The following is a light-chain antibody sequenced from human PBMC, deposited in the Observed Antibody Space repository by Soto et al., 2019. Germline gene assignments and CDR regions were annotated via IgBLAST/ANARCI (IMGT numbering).Light chain of an antibody. CDR1: QSVSNF. J-gene: IGKJ1*01. CDR3: QQYDIWPRT. CDR2: DAS. Sequence: EIVLTQSPATLSLSPGERATLSCRASQSVSNFLAWYQQKPGQAPRVIIYDASTRATGIPARFSGSGSGTDFTLTITSLQSEDFAVYYCQQYDIWPRTFGQGTKVEIK. V-gene: IGKV3-11*01.